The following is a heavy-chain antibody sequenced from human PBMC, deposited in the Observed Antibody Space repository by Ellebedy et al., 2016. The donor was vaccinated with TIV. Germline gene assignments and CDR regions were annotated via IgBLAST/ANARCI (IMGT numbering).Heavy chain of an antibody. J-gene: IGHJ3*01. Sequence: GESLKISCAASRFSFSSYWMSWVRQAPGKGLEWVANINQGGSDKYYVDSVKGRFTVPRDNAKNSLYLQMNSLRDEDTSVYYCATDGSYGDYRSPAHAFVFWGQGTMVTVSS. D-gene: IGHD4-17*01. V-gene: IGHV3-7*01. CDR1: RFSFSSYW. CDR2: INQGGSDK. CDR3: ATDGSYGDYRSPAHAFVF.